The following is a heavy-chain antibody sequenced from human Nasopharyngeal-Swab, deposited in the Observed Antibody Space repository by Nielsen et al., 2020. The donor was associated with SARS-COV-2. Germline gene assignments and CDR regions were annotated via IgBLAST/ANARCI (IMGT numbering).Heavy chain of an antibody. CDR3: ARLPQVFLWDLLWFIDY. J-gene: IGHJ4*02. V-gene: IGHV4-39*01. D-gene: IGHD1-26*01. Sequence: SETLSLTCTVSGGSISSSSYYWGWIRQPPGKGLEWIGTIYYSGSTYYNPSLKSRVTISVDTSKNQFSLKLSSVTAADTAVYYCARLPQVFLWDLLWFIDYWGQGTLVTVSS. CDR1: GGSISSSSYY. CDR2: IYYSGST.